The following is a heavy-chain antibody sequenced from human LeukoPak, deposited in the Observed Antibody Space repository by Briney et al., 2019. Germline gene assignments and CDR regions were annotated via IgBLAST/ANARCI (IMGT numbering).Heavy chain of an antibody. V-gene: IGHV3-48*03. J-gene: IGHJ4*02. CDR2: ISSSGSTI. D-gene: IGHD3-22*01. Sequence: GGSLRLSCAASGFTFSSYEMNWVRQAPGKGLEWVSYISSSGSTIYYADSVKCRFTISRDNAKNSLYLQMNSLRAEDTAVYYCARPSGYYEYYFDYWGQGNLVTVSS. CDR1: GFTFSSYE. CDR3: ARPSGYYEYYFDY.